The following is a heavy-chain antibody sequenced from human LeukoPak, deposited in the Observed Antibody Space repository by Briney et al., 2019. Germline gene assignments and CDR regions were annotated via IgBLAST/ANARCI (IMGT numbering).Heavy chain of an antibody. CDR2: INHGGST. D-gene: IGHD3-22*01. Sequence: SETLSLTCAVYGGSFSAYYWSWIRQPPGKGPEWIGEINHGGSTNYNPSLKGRVTISADTSQNQVPRKLSSVTAADTAVYYCAHSSDYQQHCGQGTLVTVSS. V-gene: IGHV4-34*01. CDR3: AHSSDYQQH. J-gene: IGHJ1*01. CDR1: GGSFSAYY.